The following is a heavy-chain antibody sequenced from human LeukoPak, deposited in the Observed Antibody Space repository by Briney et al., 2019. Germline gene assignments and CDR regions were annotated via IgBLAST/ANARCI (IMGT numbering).Heavy chain of an antibody. Sequence: GGSLRLSCAASGFPFSSNWMGWVRQAPGKGLEWVANIEQDGSDKYYVDSVKGRFSISRDNAKNSLYLQLNSLRADDTAVYYCARLTGTTGFDYWGQGTLVTVTS. CDR2: IEQDGSDK. CDR1: GFPFSSNW. D-gene: IGHD1-1*01. V-gene: IGHV3-7*01. J-gene: IGHJ4*02. CDR3: ARLTGTTGFDY.